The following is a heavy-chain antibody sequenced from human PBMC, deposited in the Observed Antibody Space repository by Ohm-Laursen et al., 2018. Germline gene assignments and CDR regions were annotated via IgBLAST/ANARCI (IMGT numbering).Heavy chain of an antibody. CDR3: AGRGY. CDR1: GGSISSYY. CDR2: INISGST. D-gene: IGHD1-26*01. V-gene: IGHV4-4*07. J-gene: IGHJ4*02. Sequence: SETLSLTCPISGGSISSYYWSWIRQPAGKGLEWIGRINISGSTNYNPSLKSRVTMSVDTSKNQFSLNLSSVTAADTAVYYCAGRGYWGQGTLVTVSS.